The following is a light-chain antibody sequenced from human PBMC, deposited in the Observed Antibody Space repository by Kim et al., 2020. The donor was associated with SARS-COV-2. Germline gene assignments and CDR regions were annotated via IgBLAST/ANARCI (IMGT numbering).Light chain of an antibody. V-gene: IGLV5-39*01. CDR1: SGISAANYN. Sequence: FTCTLRSGISAANYNIYWYQQKPGSLPQFLLRYKSDSNKQQASGVPSRFSGSKDASTNAGLLGISGLQSQDEADYYCAIWYSNTWVFGGGTQLTVL. CDR3: AIWYSNTWV. J-gene: IGLJ3*02. CDR2: YKSDSNK.